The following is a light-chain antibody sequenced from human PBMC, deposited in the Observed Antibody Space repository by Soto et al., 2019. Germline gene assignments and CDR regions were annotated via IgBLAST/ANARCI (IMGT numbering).Light chain of an antibody. CDR2: GST. CDR3: QSYDTSLSGARV. Sequence: QSVLTEPPSVSGALGQRVTISCTGGSSNIGAGYDVNWYQQFPGTVPRLLIYGSTNRPSVVADRFSGSKSGPSASLAITGLQAEDEAHYHCQSYDTSLSGARVFGTGTKVTVL. V-gene: IGLV1-40*01. CDR1: SSNIGAGYD. J-gene: IGLJ1*01.